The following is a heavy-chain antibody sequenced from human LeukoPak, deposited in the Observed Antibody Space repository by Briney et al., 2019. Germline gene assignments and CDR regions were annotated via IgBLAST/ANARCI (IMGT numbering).Heavy chain of an antibody. CDR1: GFTSSSYS. D-gene: IGHD2-2*01. J-gene: IGHJ4*02. V-gene: IGHV3-21*01. CDR3: ARAPYCSSTSCYYYDY. CDR2: ISSSSSYI. Sequence: PGGSLRLSCAASGFTSSSYSMNWVRQAPGKGLEWVSSISSSSSYIYYADSVKGRFTISRDNAKNSLYLQMNSLRAEDTAVYYCARAPYCSSTSCYYYDYWGQGTLVTVSS.